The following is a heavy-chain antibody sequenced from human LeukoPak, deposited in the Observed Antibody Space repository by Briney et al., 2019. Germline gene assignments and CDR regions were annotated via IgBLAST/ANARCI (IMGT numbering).Heavy chain of an antibody. CDR2: ITSNGKSV. CDR1: GFTFSDYY. V-gene: IGHV3-11*04. Sequence: GGSLRLSCAASGFTFSDYYMSWIRQAPGKGLEWVSYITSNGKSVYYAASVKGRFTISRDNAKNSLYLQVNSPTAEDTAVYYCARAGVDTSGYYYQDFDYWGQGTLVTVSS. D-gene: IGHD3-3*01. CDR3: ARAGVDTSGYYYQDFDY. J-gene: IGHJ4*02.